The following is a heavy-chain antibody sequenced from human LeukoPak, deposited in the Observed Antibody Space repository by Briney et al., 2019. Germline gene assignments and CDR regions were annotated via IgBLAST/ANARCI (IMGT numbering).Heavy chain of an antibody. CDR2: IYHSGNT. J-gene: IGHJ4*02. CDR3: ARELVGATSGGDY. D-gene: IGHD1-26*01. V-gene: IGHV4-38-2*02. Sequence: PSQTLPLTCIVSGGSISSGHYWGWIRQPPGKGLEWIGSIYHSGNTYYNPSLKSRVAISVDTSKNQFSLMLKSVTAADTAVYYCARELVGATSGGDYWGQGTLVTVSS. CDR1: GGSISSGHY.